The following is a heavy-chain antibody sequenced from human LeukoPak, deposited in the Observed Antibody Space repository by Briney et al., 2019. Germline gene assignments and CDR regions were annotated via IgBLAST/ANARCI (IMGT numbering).Heavy chain of an antibody. D-gene: IGHD3-3*01. V-gene: IGHV1-18*01. CDR1: GYTFTSYG. CDR3: AREISPTFWSGYYTYYYYGMDV. J-gene: IGHJ6*02. CDR2: ISAYNGNT. Sequence: GASVKVSCKASGYTFTSYGISWVRQAPGQGLEWMGWISAYNGNTNYAQKLQGRVTMTTDTSTSTAYMELRSLRSDDTAVYYCAREISPTFWSGYYTYYYYGMDVWGQGTTVTVSS.